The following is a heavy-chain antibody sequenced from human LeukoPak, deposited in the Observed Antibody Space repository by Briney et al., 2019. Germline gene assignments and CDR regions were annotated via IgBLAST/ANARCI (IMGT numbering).Heavy chain of an antibody. J-gene: IGHJ3*02. CDR2: IIPIFGTA. CDR1: GGTFSSYA. V-gene: IGHV1-69*06. D-gene: IGHD2-15*01. CDR3: ARGLRNYSYAFDI. Sequence: SVKVSCKASGGTFSSYAISWVRQAPGQGLEWMGGIIPIFGTANYAQKFQGRVTITADKSTSTAYMELSSLRSEDTAVYYCARGLRNYSYAFDIWGQGTMVTVSS.